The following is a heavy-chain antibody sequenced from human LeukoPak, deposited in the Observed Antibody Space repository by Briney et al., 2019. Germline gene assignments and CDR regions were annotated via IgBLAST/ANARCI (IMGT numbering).Heavy chain of an antibody. V-gene: IGHV1-69*13. J-gene: IGHJ4*02. CDR1: GGTFSSYA. D-gene: IGHD5-24*01. CDR3: ARSWEMAHFDY. CDR2: IIPIFGTA. Sequence: AASVKVSCKASGGTFSSYAISWVRQAPGQGLEWMGGIIPIFGTANYAQKFQGRVTITADESTSTAYMELSSLRSEDTAVYYCARSWEMAHFDYWGQGTLVTVSS.